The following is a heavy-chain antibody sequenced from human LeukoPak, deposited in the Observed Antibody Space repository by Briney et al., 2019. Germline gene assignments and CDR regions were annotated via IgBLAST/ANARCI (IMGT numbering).Heavy chain of an antibody. CDR2: IYYSGST. CDR1: GGSISSYY. CDR3: ARGGTTVTPGLLWFDP. V-gene: IGHV4-59*01. D-gene: IGHD4-17*01. Sequence: SETLSLTCTVSGGSISSYYWSWIRQPPGKGLGWIGYIYYSGSTKYNPSLKSRVTISVDTSKNQFSLKLSSVTAADTAVYYCARGGTTVTPGLLWFDPWGQGTLVTVSS. J-gene: IGHJ5*02.